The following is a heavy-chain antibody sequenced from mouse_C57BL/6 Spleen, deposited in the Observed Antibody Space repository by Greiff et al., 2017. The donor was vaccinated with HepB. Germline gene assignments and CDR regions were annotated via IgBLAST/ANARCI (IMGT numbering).Heavy chain of an antibody. J-gene: IGHJ3*01. CDR1: GYTFTDYA. CDR2: ISTYYGDA. Sequence: QVHVKQSGPELVRPGVSVKISCKGSGYTFTDYAMHWVKQSHAKSLEWIGVISTYYGDASYNQKFKDKATMTVDKSSSTAYMELARLTSEDSAVYYCARKGKAQATFAYWGQGTLVTVSA. V-gene: IGHV1-67*01. D-gene: IGHD3-2*02. CDR3: ARKGKAQATFAY.